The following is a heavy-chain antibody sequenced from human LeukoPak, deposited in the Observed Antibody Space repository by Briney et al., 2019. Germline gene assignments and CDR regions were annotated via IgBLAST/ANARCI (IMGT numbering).Heavy chain of an antibody. Sequence: PSETLSLTCTVSGGSMSSYYWGWIRQPPGKGLEWIGSVYHSGSTYYIPSLKSRVTISVDTSKNQFYLKLSSVTAADTAVYYCASTTVRTGYWGQGTLITVSS. CDR1: GGSMSSYY. D-gene: IGHD4-17*01. CDR2: VYHSGST. V-gene: IGHV4-59*08. CDR3: ASTTVRTGY. J-gene: IGHJ4*02.